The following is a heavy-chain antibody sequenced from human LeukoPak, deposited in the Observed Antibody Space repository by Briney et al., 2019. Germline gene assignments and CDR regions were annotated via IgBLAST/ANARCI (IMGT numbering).Heavy chain of an antibody. CDR3: AKPTPGYSSSWDYNYGMDV. Sequence: GASVKVSCKASGYTLTRYAMNWVQQAPGQGLEWMGWINTNTGNPTYAQGFTGRFVFSLDTSVSTAYLQISSLKAEDTAVYYCAKPTPGYSSSWDYNYGMDVWGQGTTVTVSS. V-gene: IGHV7-4-1*02. J-gene: IGHJ6*02. D-gene: IGHD6-13*01. CDR1: GYTLTRYA. CDR2: INTNTGNP.